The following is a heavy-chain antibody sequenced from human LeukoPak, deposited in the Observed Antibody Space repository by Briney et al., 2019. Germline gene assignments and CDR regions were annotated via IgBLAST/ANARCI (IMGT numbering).Heavy chain of an antibody. D-gene: IGHD6-13*01. CDR2: INGDGSTT. CDR3: AKGGSSSPRSTFDY. Sequence: GGSLRLSCAASGFTFDNNGMSWVRQPPGKGLVWVSHINGDGSTTSYADSVKGRFTISRDNAKNTVYLQMNSLRAEDTAVYYCAKGGSSSPRSTFDYWGQGTLLTVSS. V-gene: IGHV3-74*01. J-gene: IGHJ4*02. CDR1: GFTFDNNG.